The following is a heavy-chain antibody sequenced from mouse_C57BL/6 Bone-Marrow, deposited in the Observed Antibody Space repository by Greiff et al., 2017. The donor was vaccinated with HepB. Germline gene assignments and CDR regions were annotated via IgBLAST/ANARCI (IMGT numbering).Heavy chain of an antibody. J-gene: IGHJ2*01. CDR3: ARGDSSGYFDY. CDR1: GYTFTDYY. Sequence: VQLQQSGAELVRPGASVKLSCKASGYTFTDYYINWVKQRPGQGLEWIARIYPGSGNTYYNEKFKGKATLTAEKSSSTAYMQLSSLTSEDSAVYFCARGDSSGYFDYWGQGTTLTVSS. V-gene: IGHV1-76*01. D-gene: IGHD3-2*02. CDR2: IYPGSGNT.